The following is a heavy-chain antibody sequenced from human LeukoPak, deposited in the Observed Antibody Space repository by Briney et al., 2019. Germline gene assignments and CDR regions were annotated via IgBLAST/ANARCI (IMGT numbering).Heavy chain of an antibody. CDR1: GGSISSGSYY. CDR3: AREGIAAAVMS. V-gene: IGHV4-61*02. CDR2: IYTSGST. Sequence: SQTLSLTCTASGGSISSGSYYWSWIRQPAGKGLEWIGRIYTSGSTNYNPSLKSRVTISVDTSKNQFSLKLSSVTAADTAVYYCAREGIAAAVMSWGQGTLVTVSS. J-gene: IGHJ4*02. D-gene: IGHD6-13*01.